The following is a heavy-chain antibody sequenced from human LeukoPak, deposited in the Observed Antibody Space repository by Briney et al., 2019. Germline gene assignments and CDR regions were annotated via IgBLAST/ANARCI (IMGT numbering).Heavy chain of an antibody. CDR2: ISPSGGIT. CDR3: AKLAKYFYGSETYFFFEH. J-gene: IGHJ4*02. V-gene: IGHV3-23*01. CDR1: GFTFSSHG. Sequence: GGSLRLSCGASGFTFSSHGMNWVRQAPGKGLEWVSGISPSGGITYYTDSVKGRFTISRDNSKNTVSLQMNSLRGEDTAVYYCAKLAKYFYGSETYFFFEHWGQGTPVTASS. D-gene: IGHD3-10*01.